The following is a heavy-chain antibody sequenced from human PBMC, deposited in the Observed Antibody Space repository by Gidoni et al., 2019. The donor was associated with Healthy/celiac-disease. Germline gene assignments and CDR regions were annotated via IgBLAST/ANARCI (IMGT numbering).Heavy chain of an antibody. Sequence: EVQLVEYGGGLVQPGGSLRLSCAASGFTFGSSSMNLVRQAPGNGLDCVSYISSSSSTINYADSVKGRVTISRDNAKNALYLQMNSLRAADTAVYYCARDHRYSRGPNPSGFDYGGQGTLVNVSS. CDR2: ISSSSSTI. CDR3: ARDHRYSRGPNPSGFDY. J-gene: IGHJ4*02. D-gene: IGHD6-19*01. CDR1: GFTFGSSS. V-gene: IGHV3-48*01.